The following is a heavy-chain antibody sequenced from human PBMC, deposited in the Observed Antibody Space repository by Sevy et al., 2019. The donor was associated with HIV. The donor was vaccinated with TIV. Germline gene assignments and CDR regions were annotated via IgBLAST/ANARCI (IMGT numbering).Heavy chain of an antibody. CDR3: VKDLGDIVVVPAAIGADV. V-gene: IGHV3-64D*06. CDR1: GFTFSSYA. J-gene: IGHJ6*02. CDR2: ISSNGGST. Sequence: GGSLRLSCSASGFTFSSYAMHWVRQAPGKGLEYVSAISSNGGSTYYADSVKGRFTISRDNSKNTLYLQMSSLRAEDTAVYYCVKDLGDIVVVPAAIGADVWGRGTTVTVSS. D-gene: IGHD2-2*01.